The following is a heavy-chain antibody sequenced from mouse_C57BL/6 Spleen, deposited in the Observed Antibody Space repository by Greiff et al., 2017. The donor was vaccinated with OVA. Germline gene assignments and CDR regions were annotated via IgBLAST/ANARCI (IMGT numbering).Heavy chain of an antibody. CDR3: ARWGSLYYAMDY. CDR1: GFSLTSYG. V-gene: IGHV2-2*01. D-gene: IGHD6-1*01. Sequence: QVQLQQPGPGLVQPSQSLSITCTVSGFSLTSYGVHWVRQSPGKGLEWLGVIWSGGSTDYNAAFISRLSISKDNSKSQVFFKMNSLQADDTAIYYCARWGSLYYAMDYWGQGTSVTVSS. J-gene: IGHJ4*01. CDR2: IWSGGST.